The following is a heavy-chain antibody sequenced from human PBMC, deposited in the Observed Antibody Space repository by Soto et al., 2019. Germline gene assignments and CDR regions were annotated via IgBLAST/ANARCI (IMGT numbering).Heavy chain of an antibody. D-gene: IGHD4-17*01. CDR2: IYYSGST. V-gene: IGHV4-59*01. CDR3: ARDLFYGDYDLGAFDI. Sequence: PSETLSLTSTVSGCNIISYYWSWIRQPPGKGLEWIGYIYYSGSTNYNPSLKSRVTISVDTSKNQFSLKLSSVTAADTAVYYCARDLFYGDYDLGAFDIWDQGTMVTVSS. J-gene: IGHJ3*02. CDR1: GCNIISYY.